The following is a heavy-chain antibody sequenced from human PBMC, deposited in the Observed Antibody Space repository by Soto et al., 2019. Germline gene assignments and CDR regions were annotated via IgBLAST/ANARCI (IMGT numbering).Heavy chain of an antibody. CDR3: ARASNPPLRYWFDP. V-gene: IGHV4-31*03. J-gene: IGHJ5*02. CDR1: GSSISSGCYY. Sequence: PSETLSLTCTVSGSSISSGCYYWSWIRQHPGKGLEWIGYIYYSGSTYYNPSLKSRVTISVDTSKNQFSLKLSSVTAADTAVYYCARASNPPLRYWFDPWGQGTLVTVSS. CDR2: IYYSGST.